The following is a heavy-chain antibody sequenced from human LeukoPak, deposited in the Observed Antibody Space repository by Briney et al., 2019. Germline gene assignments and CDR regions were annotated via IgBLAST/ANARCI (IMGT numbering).Heavy chain of an antibody. CDR1: GGSISSGSYY. Sequence: PSQTLSLTCTVSGGSISSGSYYWSWIRQPAGKGLEWIGRIYTSGSTYYNPSLKSRVTISVDTSKNQFSLKLSSVTAADTAVYYCARSLGWYVVYWGQGTLVTVSS. D-gene: IGHD6-19*01. V-gene: IGHV4-61*02. CDR2: IYTSGST. CDR3: ARSLGWYVVY. J-gene: IGHJ4*02.